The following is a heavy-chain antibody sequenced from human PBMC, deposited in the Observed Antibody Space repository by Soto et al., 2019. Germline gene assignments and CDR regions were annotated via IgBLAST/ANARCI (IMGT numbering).Heavy chain of an antibody. D-gene: IGHD2-15*01. J-gene: IGHJ4*02. CDR2: VSCSGST. Sequence: QVQLQESGPGLVKPSETLSLTCTVSDGSISSYYWSWIRQPPGKGLEYIGYVSCSGSTHYNPSLKSRVTISIDTAKNQCSLRLSSMTAADTAVYYCARGGVVKLDYWGQGTLVTVSS. V-gene: IGHV4-59*01. CDR3: ARGGVVKLDY. CDR1: DGSISSYY.